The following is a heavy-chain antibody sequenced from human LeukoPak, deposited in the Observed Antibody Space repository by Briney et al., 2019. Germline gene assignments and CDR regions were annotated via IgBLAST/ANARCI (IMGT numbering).Heavy chain of an antibody. V-gene: IGHV4-39*01. CDR1: GGSISSSSYY. J-gene: IGHJ4*02. D-gene: IGHD2-2*01. CDR2: IYYSGST. Sequence: SETLSLSCTVSGGSISSSSYYWGWIHQPPGKGLEWIVSIYYSGSTYYNPSLKSRVAISVDTSKSQFSLKLSSVTAADTAVYYCARGLPAVILYYFDYWGQGTLVTVSS. CDR3: ARGLPAVILYYFDY.